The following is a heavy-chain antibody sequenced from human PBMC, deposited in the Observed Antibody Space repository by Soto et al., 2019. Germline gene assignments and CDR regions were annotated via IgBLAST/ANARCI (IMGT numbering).Heavy chain of an antibody. D-gene: IGHD3-3*01. CDR2: IKQDGSEA. CDR1: GQTFNRYW. CDR3: VRTHFDSWSCNFYGMDV. Sequence: DVQLAESGGGLVQPGGSLRLSCVASGQTFNRYWMSWVRQAPGKGLEWVANIKQDGSEAYYVDSVKGRFTISRDNAKKSLYLQMISLRAEDTAMYYCVRTHFDSWSCNFYGMDVWGQGTTVTVSS. J-gene: IGHJ6*02. V-gene: IGHV3-7*03.